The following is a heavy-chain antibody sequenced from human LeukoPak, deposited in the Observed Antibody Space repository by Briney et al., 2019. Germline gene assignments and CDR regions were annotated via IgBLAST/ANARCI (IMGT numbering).Heavy chain of an antibody. V-gene: IGHV3-48*01. CDR1: GFTFSSYS. Sequence: GGSLRLSCAASGFTFSSYSMNWVRQAPGKGLEWVSYISSSSSTIYYADSVKGRFTISRDNAKNSLYLQMNSLRAEDTAVYYCAKDRYYDSSGYPSNYYYYMDVWGKGTMVTVSS. CDR2: ISSSSSTI. J-gene: IGHJ6*03. D-gene: IGHD3-22*01. CDR3: AKDRYYDSSGYPSNYYYYMDV.